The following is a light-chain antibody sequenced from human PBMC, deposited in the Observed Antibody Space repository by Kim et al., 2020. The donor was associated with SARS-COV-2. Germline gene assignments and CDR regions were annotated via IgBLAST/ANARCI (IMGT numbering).Light chain of an antibody. J-gene: IGLJ2*01. CDR2: HDS. V-gene: IGLV3-1*01. CDR1: KLGSKY. CDR3: QAWDSSTAV. Sequence: SYELTQPPSVSVAPGQTASITCSGDKLGSKYGCWYQQKPGQSPVLVIYHDSKRPSGIPERFSGSNSGNTATLTISETQAMDEADYYCQAWDSSTAVFGGGTQLTVL.